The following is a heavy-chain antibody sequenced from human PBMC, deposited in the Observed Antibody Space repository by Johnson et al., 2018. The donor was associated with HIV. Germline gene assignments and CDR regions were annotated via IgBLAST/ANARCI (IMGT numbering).Heavy chain of an antibody. CDR2: ISYDGNNK. J-gene: IGHJ3*02. Sequence: QVQLVESGGGVVQPGRSLRLSCAASGFTFSAYGIHWVRKAPGKGLEWVTFISYDGNNKYYADSVKGRLTISRDNSKNTVYLQMNGLRAEDTAVYFCAKGLGRAVAGTRNAFDSWGQVTMVTVSS. CDR3: AKGLGRAVAGTRNAFDS. D-gene: IGHD6-13*01. V-gene: IGHV3-30*18. CDR1: GFTFSAYG.